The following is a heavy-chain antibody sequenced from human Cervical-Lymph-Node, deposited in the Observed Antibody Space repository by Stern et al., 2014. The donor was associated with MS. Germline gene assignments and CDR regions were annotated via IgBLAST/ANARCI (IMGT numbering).Heavy chain of an antibody. D-gene: IGHD1-26*01. V-gene: IGHV1-46*01. CDR3: ARVAPTVGAAY. Sequence: QVQLVESGAEVKEPGASVKVSCTESGYTFTDYNIQWVRQAPGPGLEWMGMISPDGGRTAYAPKFRGRVTMTRDKSTATVYMELNSLRSEDTAVYFCARVAPTVGAAYWGQGTLVTVSS. CDR1: GYTFTDYN. CDR2: ISPDGGRT. J-gene: IGHJ4*02.